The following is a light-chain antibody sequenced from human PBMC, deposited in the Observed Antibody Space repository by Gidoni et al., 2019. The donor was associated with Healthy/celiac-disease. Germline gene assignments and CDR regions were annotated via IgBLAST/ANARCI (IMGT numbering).Light chain of an antibody. Sequence: IQMTQSPSSLSASVGDRVTITCRASQSISSYLNWYQQNPGKAPKLLIYAASSLQSGVPSRFSGSGSGTDFTLTISSLQPEDFATYYCQQSYRTPITFGQGTRLEIK. CDR2: AAS. CDR1: QSISSY. CDR3: QQSYRTPIT. J-gene: IGKJ5*01. V-gene: IGKV1-39*01.